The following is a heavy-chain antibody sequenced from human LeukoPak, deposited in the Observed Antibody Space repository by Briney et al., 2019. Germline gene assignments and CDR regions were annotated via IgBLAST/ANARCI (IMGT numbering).Heavy chain of an antibody. V-gene: IGHV4-34*01. Sequence: SETLSLTGAVYGGSFSGYYWNSIRHHPGKGLEWIGEINHYGSTKYSPSLKSRVTISGDTSKNQFSLRLNSVTAADTAVYYCARAYRAHQTFHSYHFFDFWGRGTLVTVSS. CDR3: ARAYRAHQTFHSYHFFDF. CDR1: GGSFSGYY. D-gene: IGHD5-18*01. CDR2: INHYGST. J-gene: IGHJ4*02.